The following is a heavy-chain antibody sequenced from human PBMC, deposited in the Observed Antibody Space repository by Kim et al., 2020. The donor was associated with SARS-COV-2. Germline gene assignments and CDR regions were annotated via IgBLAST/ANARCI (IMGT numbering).Heavy chain of an antibody. J-gene: IGHJ4*02. CDR3: AGTARGANFDY. CDR1: GVSISSYY. Sequence: SETLSLTCSVSGVSISSYYWSWIRQPPGKGLEWIGYVYYTGSANYNPSLRSRVTISVDTSKNQFSLKLTSVTAADTAVYYCAGTARGANFDYWGRGALV. D-gene: IGHD1-26*01. V-gene: IGHV4-59*08. CDR2: VYYTGSA.